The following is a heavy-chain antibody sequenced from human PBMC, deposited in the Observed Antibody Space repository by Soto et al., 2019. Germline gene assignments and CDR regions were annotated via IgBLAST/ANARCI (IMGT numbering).Heavy chain of an antibody. J-gene: IGHJ4*02. Sequence: GCLGLCCAACGFSVSSYAMSWVRQAPGKGLEWVSAISGSGGSTYYADSVKGRFTISRDNSKNTLYLQMNSLRAEDTAVYYCAKEPNYGDYSYYFDYWGQGTLVTVSS. CDR3: AKEPNYGDYSYYFDY. CDR1: GFSVSSYA. V-gene: IGHV3-23*01. D-gene: IGHD4-17*01. CDR2: ISGSGGST.